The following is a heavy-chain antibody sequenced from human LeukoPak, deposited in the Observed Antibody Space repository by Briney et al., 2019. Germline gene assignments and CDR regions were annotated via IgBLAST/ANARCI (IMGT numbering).Heavy chain of an antibody. CDR2: IHYSGST. V-gene: IGHV4-59*01. J-gene: IGHJ6*03. Sequence: PSETLSLTCTVSGGSISSYYWSWIRQPPGKGLEWFRYIHYSGSTNYNPSLKSRVTISVDTSKNQFSLKLSSVTAADTAVYYCARTTEGYCRGRSCYSYYYYMDVWGKGTTVTVSS. CDR3: ARTTEGYCRGRSCYSYYYYMDV. D-gene: IGHD2-15*01. CDR1: GGSISSYY.